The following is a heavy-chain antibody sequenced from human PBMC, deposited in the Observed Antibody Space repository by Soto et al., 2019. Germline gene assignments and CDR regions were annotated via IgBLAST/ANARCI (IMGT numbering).Heavy chain of an antibody. D-gene: IGHD1-1*01. CDR2: ISATGGST. V-gene: IGHV3-23*01. J-gene: IGHJ4*02. CDR1: GFTFNNYA. CDR3: AKDRLAWNFDY. Sequence: GGSLRLSCAASGFTFNNYAMNWVRQAPGKGLEWVATISATGGSTYYADSVKGRFTISRDNSKNTLYLQMNGLRVEDTAVYYCAKDRLAWNFDYWGQGTQVTVSS.